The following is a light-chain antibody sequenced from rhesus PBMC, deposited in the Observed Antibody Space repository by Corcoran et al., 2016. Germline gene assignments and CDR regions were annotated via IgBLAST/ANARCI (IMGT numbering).Light chain of an antibody. CDR1: ENVNIS. V-gene: IGKV1-74*01. J-gene: IGKJ1*01. CDR3: QHSYGTPWT. Sequence: DIQMTQSPSSLSASVGDRVTITCRASENVNISLHWYQQKPGKAPKLLIYAASTLQSGGPSRFSGSGSGTDYTFTISSLQPEDVATYYCQHSYGTPWTFGQGTKVEIK. CDR2: AAS.